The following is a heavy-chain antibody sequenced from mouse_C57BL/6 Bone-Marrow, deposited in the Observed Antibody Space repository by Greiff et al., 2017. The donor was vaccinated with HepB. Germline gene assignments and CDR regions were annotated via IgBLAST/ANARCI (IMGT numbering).Heavy chain of an antibody. V-gene: IGHV1-81*01. Sequence: VQGVESGAELARPGASVKLSCKASGYTFTSYGISWVKQRTGQGLEWIGEIYPRSGNTYYNEKFKGKATLTADKSSSTAYMELRSLTSEDSAVYFCARYGDYRYWYFDVWGTGTTVTVSS. CDR2: IYPRSGNT. D-gene: IGHD2-4*01. J-gene: IGHJ1*03. CDR3: ARYGDYRYWYFDV. CDR1: GYTFTSYG.